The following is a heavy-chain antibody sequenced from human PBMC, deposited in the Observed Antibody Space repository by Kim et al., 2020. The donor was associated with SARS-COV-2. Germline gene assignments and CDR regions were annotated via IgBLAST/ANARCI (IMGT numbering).Heavy chain of an antibody. Sequence: LRSRVTISVDTSKKQFSLKLSSVTAADTAVYYCAREGLYYYGSGSYPVDYWGQGTLVTVSS. CDR3: AREGLYYYGSGSYPVDY. V-gene: IGHV4-39*07. J-gene: IGHJ4*02. D-gene: IGHD3-10*01.